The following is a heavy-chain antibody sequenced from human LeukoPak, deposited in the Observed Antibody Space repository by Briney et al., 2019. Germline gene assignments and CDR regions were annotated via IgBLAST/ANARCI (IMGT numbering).Heavy chain of an antibody. V-gene: IGHV3-74*03. CDR1: GFTLSDHW. D-gene: IGHD4-17*01. Sequence: PGGSLRLSCVASGFTLSDHWTYWVRQGPGRGLAHVSRIESDASRTTYADSVKGRFTISRDDAKNTMYLQMNSLRGEDTAVYYCVKGGHKLDIQTTHYYYGLDVWGQGTTVAVSS. CDR3: VKGGHKLDIQTTHYYYGLDV. J-gene: IGHJ6*02. CDR2: IESDASRT.